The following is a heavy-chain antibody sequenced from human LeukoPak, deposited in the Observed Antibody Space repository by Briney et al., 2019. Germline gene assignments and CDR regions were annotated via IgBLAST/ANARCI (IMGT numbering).Heavy chain of an antibody. CDR3: ARFDFWSGYHWGTFDI. Sequence: SETLYLTCAVYGGSFSVYYWSWIRQPPAKGLEWIGEINHSGSTTCNPSLKSRFTISVDPSKNQFSLKLSSVTAADTAVYYCARFDFWSGYHWGTFDIWGQGTMVTVSS. CDR2: INHSGST. CDR1: GGSFSVYY. V-gene: IGHV4-34*01. D-gene: IGHD3-3*01. J-gene: IGHJ3*02.